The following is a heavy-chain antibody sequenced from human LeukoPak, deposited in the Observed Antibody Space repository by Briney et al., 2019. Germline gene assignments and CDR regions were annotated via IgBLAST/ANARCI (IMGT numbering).Heavy chain of an antibody. Sequence: ASVKVSCKASGYTFTSYDINWVRQAPGQGLEWMGWMNPNSGNTGYAQKFQGRVTMTRNTSISTAYMELSSLRSEDTAVYYCASLSTYYYGSGSSDFDYWGQGTLVTVSS. CDR3: ASLSTYYYGSGSSDFDY. V-gene: IGHV1-8*01. J-gene: IGHJ4*02. CDR2: MNPNSGNT. D-gene: IGHD3-10*01. CDR1: GYTFTSYD.